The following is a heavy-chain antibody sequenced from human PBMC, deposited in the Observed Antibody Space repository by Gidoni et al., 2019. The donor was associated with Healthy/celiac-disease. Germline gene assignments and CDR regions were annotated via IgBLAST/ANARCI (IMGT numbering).Heavy chain of an antibody. Sequence: QVQLQQWGAGLLTPSETLSLTCAVSGGSFSGYYWSWNRQPPGKGLEWIGEINHSGRTNYNPSLKSRVTIAVDTSKNQFSLKLSSVTAEDTAVYYCARARRTYCGGDCYSRYYGMDVWGQGTTVTVSS. D-gene: IGHD2-21*02. CDR3: ARARRTYCGGDCYSRYYGMDV. J-gene: IGHJ6*02. CDR2: INHSGRT. CDR1: GGSFSGYY. V-gene: IGHV4-34*01.